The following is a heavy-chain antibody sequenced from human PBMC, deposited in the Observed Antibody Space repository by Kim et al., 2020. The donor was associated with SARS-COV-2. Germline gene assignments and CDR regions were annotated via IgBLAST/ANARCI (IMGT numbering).Heavy chain of an antibody. Sequence: GGSLRLSCAASGFTFSSYSMNWVRQAPGKGLEWVSSISSSSSYIYYADSVKGRFTISRDNAKNSLYLQMNSLRAEDTAVYYCARGGLRYFDLYWGQGTLVTVSS. CDR1: GFTFSSYS. CDR2: ISSSSSYI. V-gene: IGHV3-21*01. J-gene: IGHJ4*02. CDR3: ARGGLRYFDLY. D-gene: IGHD3-9*01.